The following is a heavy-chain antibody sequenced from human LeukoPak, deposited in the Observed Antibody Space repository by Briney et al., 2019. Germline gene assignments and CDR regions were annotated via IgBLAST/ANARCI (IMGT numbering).Heavy chain of an antibody. CDR1: GGSISSYY. CDR2: IYTSGST. CDR3: ARVNYSNYYFDY. Sequence: SETLSLTCTVSGGSISSYYWSWIRQPAGNGLEWIGRIYTSGSTNYNLSLKSRVTMSVDTSKNQFSLKLSSVTAADTAVYYCARVNYSNYYFDYWGQGTLVTVSS. D-gene: IGHD4-11*01. J-gene: IGHJ4*02. V-gene: IGHV4-4*07.